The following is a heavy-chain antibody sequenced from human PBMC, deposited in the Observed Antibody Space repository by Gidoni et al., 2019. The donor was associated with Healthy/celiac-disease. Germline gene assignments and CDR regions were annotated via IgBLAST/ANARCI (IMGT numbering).Heavy chain of an antibody. J-gene: IGHJ4*02. CDR3: ARVLGANILTGYAFDY. CDR1: GGTFSSYD. Sequence: QVQLVQSGAEVKKPGSSVKVSCKASGGTFSSYDISWVRQAPGQGLEWMGGIITIFGTANYAQKFQGRVTITADESTSTAYMELSSLRSEDTAVYYCARVLGANILTGYAFDYWGQGTLVTVSS. CDR2: IITIFGTA. D-gene: IGHD3-9*01. V-gene: IGHV1-69*01.